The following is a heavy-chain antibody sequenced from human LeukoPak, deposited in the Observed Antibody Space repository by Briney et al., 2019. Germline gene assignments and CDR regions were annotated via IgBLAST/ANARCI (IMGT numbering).Heavy chain of an antibody. V-gene: IGHV4-38-2*01. CDR2: SYRSGST. Sequence: SETLSLTCAVSGYSISSGYYWGWIRQPPGKGLEWIGSSYRSGSTYYNPSLKSRVTISVDTSKNQFSLKLSSVTAADTAVYYCARGGVLWFGVFSSPHWFDSWGQGTLVTVSS. CDR3: ARGGVLWFGVFSSPHWFDS. J-gene: IGHJ5*01. D-gene: IGHD3-10*01. CDR1: GYSISSGYY.